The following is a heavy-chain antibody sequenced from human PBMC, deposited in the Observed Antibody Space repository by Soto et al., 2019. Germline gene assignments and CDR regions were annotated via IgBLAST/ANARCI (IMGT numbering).Heavy chain of an antibody. J-gene: IGHJ4*02. D-gene: IGHD2-8*01. Sequence: QVQLQESGPGLVKPSQTLSLTCTVSGGSIRSSGYYWSWIRQHPGKGLEWIGYIYYNGDAYYNPSLKSRVTISVDPSKNQFSLKLSSVTAADTAVYYCAREYGDYGDYWGQGTLVTVSS. CDR1: GGSIRSSGYY. CDR2: IYYNGDA. V-gene: IGHV4-31*03. CDR3: AREYGDYGDY.